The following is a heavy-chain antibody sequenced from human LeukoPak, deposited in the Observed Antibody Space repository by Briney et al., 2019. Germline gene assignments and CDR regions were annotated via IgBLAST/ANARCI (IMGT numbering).Heavy chain of an antibody. CDR1: GYTFTSYG. V-gene: IGHV1-18*04. D-gene: IGHD2-8*01. CDR3: ARDGGGYSWADY. Sequence: ASVKVSCKASGYTFTSYGISWVRQAPGRGLEWMGWINTYNGNTNYAQKLQGRVTMTTDTSTSTAYMELRSLRSDDTAVYYCARDGGGYSWADYWGQGTLVTVSS. CDR2: INTYNGNT. J-gene: IGHJ4*02.